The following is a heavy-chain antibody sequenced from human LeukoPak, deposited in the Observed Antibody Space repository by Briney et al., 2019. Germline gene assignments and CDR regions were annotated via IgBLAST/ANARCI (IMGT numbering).Heavy chain of an antibody. V-gene: IGHV3-48*03. J-gene: IGHJ4*02. CDR3: ARRSNLYYDSDY. CDR2: ITISGSTI. D-gene: IGHD3-22*01. CDR1: GFTFTSYE. Sequence: GGSLRLSCAASGFTFTSYEMNWVRQAPGKGLEWVSYITISGSTIYYADSVKGRFTISRDNAKNSLYLQMNSLRAEDTAVYYCARRSNLYYDSDYWGQGTLVTVSS.